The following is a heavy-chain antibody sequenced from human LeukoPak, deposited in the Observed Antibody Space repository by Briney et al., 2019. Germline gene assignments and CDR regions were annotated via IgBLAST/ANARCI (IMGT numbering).Heavy chain of an antibody. CDR3: AREWSDDSYYYGSGSYFNFDY. Sequence: LGASAKVSCKASGGTFSSYAISWVRQAPGQGLEWMGRIIPILGIANYAQKFQGRVTMTRDTSISTAYMELSRLRSDDTAVYYCAREWSDDSYYYGSGSYFNFDYWGQGTLVTVSS. V-gene: IGHV1-69*04. CDR1: GGTFSSYA. D-gene: IGHD3-10*01. J-gene: IGHJ4*02. CDR2: IIPILGIA.